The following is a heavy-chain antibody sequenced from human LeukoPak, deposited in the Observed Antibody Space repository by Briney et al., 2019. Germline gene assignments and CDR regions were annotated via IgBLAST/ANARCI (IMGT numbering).Heavy chain of an antibody. CDR3: ARQTMVRGVTAFDY. V-gene: IGHV5-10-1*01. D-gene: IGHD3-10*01. Sequence: GASLKISCKGSGYSFTSYWISWVRQLPGKGLEWMGRIDPSDSYTNYSPSFQGHVTISADKSISTAYLQWSSLKASDTAMYYCARQTMVRGVTAFDYWGQGTLVTVSS. CDR1: GYSFTSYW. J-gene: IGHJ4*02. CDR2: IDPSDSYT.